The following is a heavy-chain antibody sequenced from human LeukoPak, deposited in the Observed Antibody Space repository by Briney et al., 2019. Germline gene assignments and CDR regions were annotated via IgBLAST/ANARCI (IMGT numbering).Heavy chain of an antibody. CDR1: GFIFSNFA. Sequence: PGGSLRLSCAASGFIFSNFAMNWVRQAPGKGLEWVSYISSDSDTIYFAASVKGRFTISRDNAKTSLYLQMDSLRAEDTAVYYCARIYSSSWYEGDWFDPWGQGTLVTVSS. CDR2: ISSDSDTI. D-gene: IGHD6-13*01. V-gene: IGHV3-48*01. J-gene: IGHJ5*02. CDR3: ARIYSSSWYEGDWFDP.